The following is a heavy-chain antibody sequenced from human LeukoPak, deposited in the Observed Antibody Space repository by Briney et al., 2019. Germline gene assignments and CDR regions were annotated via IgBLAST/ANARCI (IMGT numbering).Heavy chain of an antibody. V-gene: IGHV4-4*07. CDR3: ARFGSLGPDAFDI. CDR2: IYTSGST. J-gene: IGHJ3*02. Sequence: SETLSLTCTVSGGSIGSYYWSWIRQPAGKGLEWIGRIYTSGSTNYNPSLKSRVTMSVDTSKNQFSLKLSSVTAADTAVYYCARFGSLGPDAFDIWGQGTMVTVSS. D-gene: IGHD7-27*01. CDR1: GGSIGSYY.